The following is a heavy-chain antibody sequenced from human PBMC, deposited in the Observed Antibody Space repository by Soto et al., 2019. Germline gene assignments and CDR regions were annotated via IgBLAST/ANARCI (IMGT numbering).Heavy chain of an antibody. CDR2: ISGTSDMT. D-gene: IGHD4-4*01. V-gene: IGHV3-23*01. CDR1: GFTFSSYP. Sequence: PGGSLRLSCVGSGFTFSSYPMNWVRQAPGKGLEWVSAISGTSDMTYYANSVTGRFTISRDNSKNTLYLQVSSLRVEDTAINYCAKYRWGATTVTSINWGRGTLVTV. CDR3: AKYRWGATTVTSIN. J-gene: IGHJ1*01.